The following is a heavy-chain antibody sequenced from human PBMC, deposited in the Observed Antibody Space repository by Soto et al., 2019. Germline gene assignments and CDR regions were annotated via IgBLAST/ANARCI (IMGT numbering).Heavy chain of an antibody. V-gene: IGHV3-30*18. CDR2: ISHDGSNK. D-gene: IGHD2-15*01. J-gene: IGHJ6*02. Sequence: GGSLRLSCAASGFTFSSYGVHWVRQAPGKGLEWVAVISHDGSNKYYADSVKGRFTISRDNSKNTLYLQMNSLRAEDTAVYYCAKDHGMGSGPFPLGMDVWGQGTTVTVSS. CDR3: AKDHGMGSGPFPLGMDV. CDR1: GFTFSSYG.